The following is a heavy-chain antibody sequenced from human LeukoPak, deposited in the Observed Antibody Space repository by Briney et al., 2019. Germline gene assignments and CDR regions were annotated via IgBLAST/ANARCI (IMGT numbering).Heavy chain of an antibody. CDR1: GYTFTGYY. V-gene: IGHV1-2*02. Sequence: GAPVKASCKASGYTFTGYYMHWVRQAPGQGLEWMGWINPNSGGTNYAQKFQGRVTMTRDTSLSTAYMELSRLRSDDTAVYYCASSSGGDDDAFDIWGQGTMVTVSS. J-gene: IGHJ3*02. CDR3: ASSSGGDDDAFDI. D-gene: IGHD5-24*01. CDR2: INPNSGGT.